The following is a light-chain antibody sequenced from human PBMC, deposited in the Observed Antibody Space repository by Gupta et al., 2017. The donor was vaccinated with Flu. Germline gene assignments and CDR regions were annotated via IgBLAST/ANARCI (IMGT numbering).Light chain of an antibody. CDR3: CSYAGSSTYV. V-gene: IGLV2-23*01. CDR1: SSDVGSYNL. Sequence: QSALTQPASVSGPPVQSYTISCTGTSSDVGSYNLVSWYQQHPGKAPKLMIYEGSKRPSGVSNRFSGSKSGNTASLTISGLQAEDEADYYCCSYAGSSTYVFGTGTKVTVL. J-gene: IGLJ1*01. CDR2: EGS.